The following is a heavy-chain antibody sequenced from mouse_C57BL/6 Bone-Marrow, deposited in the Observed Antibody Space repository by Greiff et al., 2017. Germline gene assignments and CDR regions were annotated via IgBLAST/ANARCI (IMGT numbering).Heavy chain of an antibody. V-gene: IGHV1-54*01. J-gene: IGHJ4*01. CDR1: GYAFTNYL. CDR3: AREGVVGYAMDY. Sequence: VKLMESGAELVRPGTSVKVSCKASGYAFTNYLIEWVKQRPGKGLEWIGVINPGSGGTNYTENVKGPVTLTADKSSSTVYMQLSSLASEDSAVYFCAREGVVGYAMDYWGQGTSVTVSS. D-gene: IGHD1-1*01. CDR2: INPGSGGT.